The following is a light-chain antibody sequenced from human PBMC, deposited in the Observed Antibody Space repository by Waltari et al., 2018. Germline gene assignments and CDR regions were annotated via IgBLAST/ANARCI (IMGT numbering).Light chain of an antibody. CDR3: QKYNSAPQT. J-gene: IGKJ3*01. CDR2: AAS. CDR1: QGISNY. V-gene: IGKV1-27*01. Sequence: DIQMTQSPSSLSASVGDRVTITCRACQGISNYLAWYQQKPGKVPKLLIYAASTLQSGVPSRFSGSGSGTDFTLTISSLQPEDVATYYCQKYNSAPQTFGPGTKVDIK.